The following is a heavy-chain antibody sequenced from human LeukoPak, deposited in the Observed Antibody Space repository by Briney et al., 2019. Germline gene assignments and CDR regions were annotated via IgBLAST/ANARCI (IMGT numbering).Heavy chain of an antibody. CDR2: ITYNSGTI. CDR3: ARDSGYSYADDY. V-gene: IGHV3-48*02. J-gene: IGHJ4*02. Sequence: GGSLRLSCAASGFTFSSYEMNWVRQAPGKGLEWVSYITYNSGTIFYADSVKGRFTISRDNAKDSLCLQMSSLRDEDTAVYYCARDSGYSYADDYWGQGTLVTVSS. CDR1: GFTFSSYE. D-gene: IGHD5-18*01.